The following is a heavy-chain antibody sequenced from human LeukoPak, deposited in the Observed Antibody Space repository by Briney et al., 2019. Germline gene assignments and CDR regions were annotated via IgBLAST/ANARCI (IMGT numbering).Heavy chain of an antibody. CDR1: GFTFSSYA. V-gene: IGHV3-30*04. Sequence: GGSLRLSCAASGFTFSSYAMHWVRQAPDKGLEWVAVMSYDGSNKYYADSVKGRFTFSRDNSKNTLSLQMNSLRAEDTAVYYCARGATGSKVPFDPWGQGTLVTASS. CDR2: MSYDGSNK. CDR3: ARGATGSKVPFDP. D-gene: IGHD2-2*01. J-gene: IGHJ5*02.